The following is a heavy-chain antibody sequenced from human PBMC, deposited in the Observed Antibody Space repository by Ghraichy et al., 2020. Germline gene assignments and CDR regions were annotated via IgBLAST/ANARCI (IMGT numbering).Heavy chain of an antibody. D-gene: IGHD6-19*01. CDR1: GGTFSSYA. CDR3: ARDRDPNSGRVAGSAFDI. Sequence: SVKVSCKASGGTFSSYAISWVRQAPGQGLEWMGGIIPIFGTANYAQKFQGRVTITADESTSTAYMELSSLRSEDTAVYYCARDRDPNSGRVAGSAFDIWGQGTMVTVSS. CDR2: IIPIFGTA. V-gene: IGHV1-69*13. J-gene: IGHJ3*02.